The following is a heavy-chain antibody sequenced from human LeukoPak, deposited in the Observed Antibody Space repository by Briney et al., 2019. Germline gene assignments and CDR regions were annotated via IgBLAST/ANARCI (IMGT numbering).Heavy chain of an antibody. CDR2: INPSGGST. D-gene: IGHD3-10*01. Sequence: ASVKVSCKASGYTFTSYGISWVRQAPGQGLEWMGIINPSGGSTSYAQKFQGRVTMTRDTSTSTVYMELSSLRSEDTAVYYCARGGDTDYYGSGSYPDYWGQGTLVTVSS. CDR3: ARGGDTDYYGSGSYPDY. V-gene: IGHV1-46*03. CDR1: GYTFTSYG. J-gene: IGHJ4*02.